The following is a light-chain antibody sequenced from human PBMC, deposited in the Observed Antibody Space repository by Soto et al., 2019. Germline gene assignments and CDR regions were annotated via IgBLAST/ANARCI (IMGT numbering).Light chain of an antibody. J-gene: IGKJ4*01. CDR1: QSITVW. CDR2: DAS. Sequence: DIQMTQSPSTLSASVGDRVTITCRASQSITVWLAWYQQKPGKAPKLLIYDASYLESGVPSRFSGSGSEKEFTLTISGLQPDDFATYYCQQYKTYLTFGGGTRVETK. V-gene: IGKV1-5*01. CDR3: QQYKTYLT.